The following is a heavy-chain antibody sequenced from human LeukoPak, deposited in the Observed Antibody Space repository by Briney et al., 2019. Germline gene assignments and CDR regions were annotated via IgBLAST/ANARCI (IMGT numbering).Heavy chain of an antibody. D-gene: IGHD6-13*01. CDR2: IYYSGST. J-gene: IGHJ4*02. V-gene: IGHV4-39*02. CDR3: ARDPAQSAAGTFDY. Sequence: SETLSLTCTVSGGSISSSSYYWGWIRQPPGKGLEWIGSIYYSGSTYYNPSLKSRVTISVDTSKNQFSLKLSSVTAADTAVYYCARDPAQSAAGTFDYWGQGTLVTVSS. CDR1: GGSISSSSYY.